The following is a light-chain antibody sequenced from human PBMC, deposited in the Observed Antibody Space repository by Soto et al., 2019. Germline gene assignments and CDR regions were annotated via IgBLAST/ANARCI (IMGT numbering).Light chain of an antibody. CDR3: QQYHSTTIT. J-gene: IGKJ5*01. CDR1: QSVLYSSANKDY. CDR2: WAS. Sequence: IVLTQSPDSLAVSLGERASINCTSSQSVLYSSANKDYIAWYQQKPGQPPKLLIYWASTRQSGVPERFSGSGSGTDFTLTITSLQAGDVAVYYCQQYHSTTITFGQGTRLEIK. V-gene: IGKV4-1*01.